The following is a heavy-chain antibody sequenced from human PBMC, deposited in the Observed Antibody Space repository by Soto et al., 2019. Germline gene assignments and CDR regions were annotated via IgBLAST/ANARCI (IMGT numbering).Heavy chain of an antibody. V-gene: IGHV5-51*03. J-gene: IGHJ6*02. D-gene: IGHD6-13*01. Sequence: GESLKISCKGSGYSFTGYWIGWVRQMPGKGLEWMGIIYPGDSDTRYSPSFQGQVTILADKSISTAYLQWSSLKASDTAMYYCARTSAAGKNYYAMDVWGQGTTVTVSS. CDR3: ARTSAAGKNYYAMDV. CDR1: GYSFTGYW. CDR2: IYPGDSDT.